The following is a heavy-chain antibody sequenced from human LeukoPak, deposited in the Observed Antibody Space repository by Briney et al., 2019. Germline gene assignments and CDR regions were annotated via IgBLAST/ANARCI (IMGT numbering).Heavy chain of an antibody. CDR2: ISGSGGST. CDR1: GFTFSTYA. D-gene: IGHD2-15*01. Sequence: GGSLRLSCAASGFTFSTYAVNWVRQAPGKGLEWVSAISGSGGSTYYADSVKGRFTISRDNSKNTLYLQMNSLRAEDTAVYYCAKHCSGGSCYDYWGQGTLVTVSS. CDR3: AKHCSGGSCYDY. J-gene: IGHJ4*02. V-gene: IGHV3-23*01.